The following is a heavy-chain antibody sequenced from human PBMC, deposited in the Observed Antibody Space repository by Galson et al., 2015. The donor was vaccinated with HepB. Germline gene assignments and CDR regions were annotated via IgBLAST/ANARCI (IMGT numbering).Heavy chain of an antibody. CDR3: VKDRLGELPLV. J-gene: IGHJ3*01. V-gene: IGHV3-23*01. Sequence: SLRLSCAGSGFSFDTYAMNWVRQAPGKGLEWVASISADGDITYYADSVRGRFTISRADSRSTLYLQMNSLRAEDTAMYYCVKDRLGELPLVWGQGTMVTVSS. D-gene: IGHD3-16*01. CDR2: ISADGDIT. CDR1: GFSFDTYA.